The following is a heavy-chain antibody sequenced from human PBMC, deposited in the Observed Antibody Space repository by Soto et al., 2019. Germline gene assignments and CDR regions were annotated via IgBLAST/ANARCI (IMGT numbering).Heavy chain of an antibody. J-gene: IGHJ5*02. Sequence: GESLKISCTGFGYTFTTFWISWVRQMPGRGLEWMGRIDPRDSYTNYSPSFQGHVTISGDKSISTVYLQWASLKASDTAMYYCARLCCSSSTCDSWFDPWGQGTLVTVSS. D-gene: IGHD2-2*01. CDR1: GYTFTTFW. V-gene: IGHV5-10-1*01. CDR2: IDPRDSYT. CDR3: ARLCCSSSTCDSWFDP.